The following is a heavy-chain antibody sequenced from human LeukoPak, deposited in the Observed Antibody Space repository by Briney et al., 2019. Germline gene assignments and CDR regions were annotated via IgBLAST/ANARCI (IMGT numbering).Heavy chain of an antibody. CDR2: ISSNGGST. CDR1: GFTFSSYA. Sequence: PGGSLRLSCSASGFTFSSYAMHWVRQAPGKGLEYVSAISSNGGSTYYADSVKGRFTISRDNSKNTLYLQMSSLRAEDTAVYYCARDRSQGAFDIWGQGTMVTVSS. V-gene: IGHV3-64D*06. CDR3: ARDRSQGAFDI. J-gene: IGHJ3*02.